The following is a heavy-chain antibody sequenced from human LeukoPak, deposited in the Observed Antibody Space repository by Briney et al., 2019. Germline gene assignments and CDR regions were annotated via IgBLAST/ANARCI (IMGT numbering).Heavy chain of an antibody. J-gene: IGHJ3*02. D-gene: IGHD1-26*01. CDR1: GFTFSSYA. CDR3: AKDLGSYGGWGAFDI. CDR2: ISGSGGST. V-gene: IGHV3-23*01. Sequence: GGSLRLSRAASGFTFSSYAMSWIRQAPGKGLEWVSAISGSGGSTYYADSVKGRFTISRDNSKNTLYLQMNSLRAEDTAVYYCAKDLGSYGGWGAFDIWGQGTMVTVSS.